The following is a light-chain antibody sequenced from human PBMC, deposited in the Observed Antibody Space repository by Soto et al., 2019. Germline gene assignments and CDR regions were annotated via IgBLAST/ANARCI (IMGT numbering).Light chain of an antibody. CDR3: QQFNSYLRT. J-gene: IGKJ1*01. V-gene: IGKV1-13*02. Sequence: AIQLTQSPSSLSASVGDRVTITCRASQGISSALAWYQQKPGKPPKLLIYDASSVESGVPSRFSGSGSGTDFTLTISSLQPEDFATYYCQQFNSYLRTFGQGTKVEIK. CDR2: DAS. CDR1: QGISSA.